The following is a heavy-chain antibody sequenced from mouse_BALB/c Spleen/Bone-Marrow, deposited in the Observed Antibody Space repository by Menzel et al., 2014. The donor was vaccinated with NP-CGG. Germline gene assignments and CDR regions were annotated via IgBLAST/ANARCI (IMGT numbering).Heavy chain of an antibody. CDR1: GFSLPRYS. J-gene: IGHJ4*01. CDR2: IWGGGST. CDR3: ARIYGNFEAMDY. V-gene: IGHV2-6-4*01. Sequence: VKLVESGPGLVAPSQSLSITCTVSGFSLPRYSVHWVRQPPGKGLEWLGMIWGGGSTDYNSALKSRLIISKDNSKSQVFLKMNSLQTDDTAMYYCARIYGNFEAMDYWGQGTSVTVSS. D-gene: IGHD2-1*01.